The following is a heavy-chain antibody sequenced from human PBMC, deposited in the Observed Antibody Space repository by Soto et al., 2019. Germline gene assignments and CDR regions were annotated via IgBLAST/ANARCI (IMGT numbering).Heavy chain of an antibody. V-gene: IGHV1-69*01. J-gene: IGHJ3*02. CDR3: ATCDVCYPAGYEPFKI. CDR1: GGTFDSFA. D-gene: IGHD2-15*01. CDR2: LIPIFGTP. Sequence: QEQLVQSGSEVTPPGSSVKVSCKASGGTFDSFALTWVRQAPGEGLEWMGGLIPIFGTPYYAQKVQGRLTITADESTSTAYMELSSLRSEDTADYYSATCDVCYPAGYEPFKIRGQGT.